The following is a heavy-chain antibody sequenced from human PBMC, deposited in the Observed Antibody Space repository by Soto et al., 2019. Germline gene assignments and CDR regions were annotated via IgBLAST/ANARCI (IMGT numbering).Heavy chain of an antibody. CDR2: IYYSGST. D-gene: IGHD2-15*01. CDR3: ARVAASAREGYCSGGSCPNWFDP. Sequence: SETLSLTCTVSGGSISSYYWSWIRQPPGKGLEWIGYIYYSGSTNYNPSLKSRVTISVDTSKNQFSLKLSSVTAADTAVYYCARVAASAREGYCSGGSCPNWFDPWGQGTLVTVSS. V-gene: IGHV4-59*01. J-gene: IGHJ5*02. CDR1: GGSISSYY.